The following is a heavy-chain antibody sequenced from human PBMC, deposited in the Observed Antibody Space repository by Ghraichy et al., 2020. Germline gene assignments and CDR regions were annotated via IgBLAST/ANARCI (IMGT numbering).Heavy chain of an antibody. D-gene: IGHD4-17*01. CDR1: GFTFSSYS. Sequence: GGSLRLSCAASGFTFSSYSMNWVRQAPGKGLEWVSYISSSSSTIYYADSVKGRFTISRDNAKNSLYLQMNSLRAEDTAVYYCARDRGPYGDYGLDYWGQGTLVTVSS. CDR3: ARDRGPYGDYGLDY. CDR2: ISSSSSTI. J-gene: IGHJ4*02. V-gene: IGHV3-48*04.